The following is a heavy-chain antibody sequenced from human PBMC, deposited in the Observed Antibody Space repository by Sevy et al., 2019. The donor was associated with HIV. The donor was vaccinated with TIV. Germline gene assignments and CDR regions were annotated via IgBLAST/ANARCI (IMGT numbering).Heavy chain of an antibody. Sequence: SETLSLTCTVSGGSLSGGSFYWSRIRQSPGRGLEWIGNIYSSGSTYYDPSIKSRVRISVDTSKNQFSLKLSSGTAADTAVYYCASDYGYYGSGYYYGMDVWGQGTTVTVSS. CDR1: GGSLSGGSFY. J-gene: IGHJ6*02. CDR3: ASDYGYYGSGYYYGMDV. CDR2: IYSSGST. V-gene: IGHV4-61*01. D-gene: IGHD3-10*01.